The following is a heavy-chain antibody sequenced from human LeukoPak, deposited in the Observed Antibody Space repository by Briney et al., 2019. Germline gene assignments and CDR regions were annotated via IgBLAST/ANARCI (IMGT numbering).Heavy chain of an antibody. V-gene: IGHV3-30*03. D-gene: IGHD6-13*01. Sequence: GRSLRLSCAASGFTFSSYGMHWVRQAPGKGLEWVAVISYDGSNKYYADSVKGRFTISRDNSKNTLYLQMNSLRAEDTAVYYCARDRGGQLAGVAYWGQGTLVTVSS. CDR3: ARDRGGQLAGVAY. CDR2: ISYDGSNK. J-gene: IGHJ4*02. CDR1: GFTFSSYG.